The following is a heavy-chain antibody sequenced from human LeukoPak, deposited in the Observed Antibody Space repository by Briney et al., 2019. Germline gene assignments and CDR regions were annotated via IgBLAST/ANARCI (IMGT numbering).Heavy chain of an antibody. CDR1: GYTFTSYD. J-gene: IGHJ4*02. CDR3: ARDSTYDYVWGSYRYPFDY. CDR2: MNPNSGNT. V-gene: IGHV1-8*03. Sequence: ASVKVSCKASGYTFTSYDINWVRQATGQGLEWMGWMNPNSGNTGYAQKFQGRVTITRNTSISTAYMELSSLRSEDTAVYYCARDSTYDYVWGSYRYPFDYWGQGTLVTVSS. D-gene: IGHD3-16*02.